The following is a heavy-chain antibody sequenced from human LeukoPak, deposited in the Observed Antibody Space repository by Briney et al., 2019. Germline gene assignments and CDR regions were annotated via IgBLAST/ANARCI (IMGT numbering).Heavy chain of an antibody. CDR1: GFTFSTYD. CDR2: ISGSDATT. V-gene: IGHV3-23*01. Sequence: GGSLRLSCATSGFTFSTYDINWVRQAPGKGLEWVSAISGSDATTYYADSVKGRFTISRDSSKNTVFLQMNNLRADDTAVYFCAKEKWLRFDPWGQGTLVTVSS. D-gene: IGHD5-12*01. CDR3: AKEKWLRFDP. J-gene: IGHJ5*02.